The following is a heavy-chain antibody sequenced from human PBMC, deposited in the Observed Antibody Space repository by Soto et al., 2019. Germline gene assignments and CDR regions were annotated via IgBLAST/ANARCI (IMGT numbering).Heavy chain of an antibody. D-gene: IGHD6-13*01. V-gene: IGHV1-3*01. J-gene: IGHJ4*02. CDR3: ARDYPSSWYGVVY. CDR2: INAGNGNT. CDR1: GYTFTSYA. Sequence: SVKVSCTASGYTFTSYAMHWVRQAPGQRLEWMGWINAGNGNTKYSQKFQGRVTITRDTSASTAYMELSSLRSEDTAVYYCARDYPSSWYGVVYWGQGTLVTVSS.